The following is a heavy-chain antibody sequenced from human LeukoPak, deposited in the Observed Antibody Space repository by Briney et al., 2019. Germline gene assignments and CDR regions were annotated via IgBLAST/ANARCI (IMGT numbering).Heavy chain of an antibody. Sequence: NPSETLSLTCTVSGGSISSYYWSWIRQPAGKGLEWIGRIYTSGSTNYNPSLKSRVTMSVDTSKNQFSLKLSSVTAADTAVYYCARFMTTGTMRAFDIWGQGTMVTVSS. J-gene: IGHJ3*02. CDR2: IYTSGST. D-gene: IGHD4-17*01. CDR1: GGSISSYY. CDR3: ARFMTTGTMRAFDI. V-gene: IGHV4-4*07.